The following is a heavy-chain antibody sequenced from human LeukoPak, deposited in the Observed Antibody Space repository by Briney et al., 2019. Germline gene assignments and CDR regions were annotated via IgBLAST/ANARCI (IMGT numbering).Heavy chain of an antibody. CDR1: GDTVSSNSVG. CDR3: ARVSFPITETIDY. Sequence: SQTLSLTCALSGDTVSSNSVGWYWIRQSPARGLEWLERTYYRANLYTDYAVSVKNRITINQDTSKHQHFLHLSSGTAEDTSVYYCARVSFPITETIDYWGQGTLVTVSS. J-gene: IGHJ4*02. V-gene: IGHV6-1*01. D-gene: IGHD1-7*01. CDR2: TYYRANLYT.